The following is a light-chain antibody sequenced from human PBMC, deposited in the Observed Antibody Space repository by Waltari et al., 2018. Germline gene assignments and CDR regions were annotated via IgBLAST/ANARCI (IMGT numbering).Light chain of an antibody. V-gene: IGKV3-15*01. CDR2: GAS. J-gene: IGKJ4*01. CDR3: QHYNNWPPLT. CDR1: QSVSSN. Sequence: EIVMTQSPATLSVSPGERATLSCRASQSVSSNLAWYQQKPGQAPRLLIYGASTRATVIPARFSCSGSGTEFTLTISSLQSGDFAVYYCQHYNNWPPLTFGGGTKVEIK.